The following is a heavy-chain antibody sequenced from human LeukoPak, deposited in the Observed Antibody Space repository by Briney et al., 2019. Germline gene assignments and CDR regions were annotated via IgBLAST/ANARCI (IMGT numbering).Heavy chain of an antibody. CDR2: ISDDGSNK. D-gene: IGHD2-2*02. CDR1: GFTFSSYA. J-gene: IGHJ4*02. CDR3: AVIVVVPAAIGFDY. Sequence: GGSLRLSCAASGFTFSSYAMHWVRQAPGKGLEWVGVISDDGSNKYYADSVKGRFTISRDNSKNTLYLQMNSLRAEDTAVYYSAVIVVVPAAIGFDYWGQEPLVTVSS. V-gene: IGHV3-30-3*01.